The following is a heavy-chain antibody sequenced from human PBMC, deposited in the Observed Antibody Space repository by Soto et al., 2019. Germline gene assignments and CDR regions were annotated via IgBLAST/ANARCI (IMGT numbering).Heavy chain of an antibody. CDR3: AHNRGYSYGSAFDY. V-gene: IGHV2-5*02. CDR1: GFSLFTSGVG. D-gene: IGHD5-18*01. Sequence: QVTLKESGPTLVKPRQTLTLTCTFSGFSLFTSGVGVGWIRQPPGKALEWLALIFWDDDKRYSPSLKSRLTIAKDTSKNQVVLTMTNMDPVDTARYYCAHNRGYSYGSAFDYWGQGTLVTVSS. J-gene: IGHJ4*02. CDR2: IFWDDDK.